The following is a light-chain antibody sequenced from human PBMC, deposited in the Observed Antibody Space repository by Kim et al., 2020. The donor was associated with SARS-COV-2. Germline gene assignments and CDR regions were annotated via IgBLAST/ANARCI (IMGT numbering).Light chain of an antibody. Sequence: SASIGDRVTITCRTSQSIKNWLAWYQQKPGKAPKVLIDDASSLESGVPSRFSGSGSGTDFTLTISSLQPEDFATYYCQQYNSYWTFGRGTKVDIK. V-gene: IGKV1-5*01. CDR3: QQYNSYWT. J-gene: IGKJ1*01. CDR2: DAS. CDR1: QSIKNW.